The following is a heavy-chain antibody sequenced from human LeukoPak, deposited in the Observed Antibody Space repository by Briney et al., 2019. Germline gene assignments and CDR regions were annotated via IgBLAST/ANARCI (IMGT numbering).Heavy chain of an antibody. CDR1: GGSISSGSYY. CDR2: IYTSGST. CDR3: ARESPQITFFGVAPAYYFDY. V-gene: IGHV4-61*02. J-gene: IGHJ4*02. Sequence: SQTLSLTCTVSGGSISSGSYYWSWIRQPAGKGLEWIGRIYTSGSTNYNPSLKSRVTISVDTSKNQFSLKLSSVTAADTAVYYCARESPQITFFGVAPAYYFDYWGQGTLLTVSS. D-gene: IGHD3-3*01.